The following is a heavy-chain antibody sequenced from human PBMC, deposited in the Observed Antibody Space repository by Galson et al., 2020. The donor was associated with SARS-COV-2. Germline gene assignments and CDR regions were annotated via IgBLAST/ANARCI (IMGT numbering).Heavy chain of an antibody. J-gene: IGHJ4*02. CDR2: ISYTGST. Sequence: SETLSLTCTVSGGSISIFYWSWIRRPPGKGLEWIGYISYTGSTNYTPSLKSRVTIAVDTSKNQFSLNLSSVTAADTAVYYCARVGHLAFDYWGQGSLVTVSS. D-gene: IGHD3-10*01. CDR3: ARVGHLAFDY. CDR1: GGSISIFY. V-gene: IGHV4-59*01.